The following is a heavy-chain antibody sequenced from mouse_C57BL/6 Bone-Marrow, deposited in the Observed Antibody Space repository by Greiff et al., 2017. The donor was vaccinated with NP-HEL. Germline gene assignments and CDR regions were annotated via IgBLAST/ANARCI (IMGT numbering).Heavy chain of an antibody. V-gene: IGHV1-53*01. J-gene: IGHJ3*01. CDR1: GYTFTSYW. D-gene: IGHD2-2*01. CDR3: ARGLGVTTRGLAY. Sequence: VQLQQPGTELVKPGASVKLSCKASGYTFTSYWMHWVKQRPGQGLEWIGNINPSNGGTNYNEKFKSKATLTVDESSSTAYMQLSSLTSEDAAVYYCARGLGVTTRGLAYWGQGTLVTVSA. CDR2: INPSNGGT.